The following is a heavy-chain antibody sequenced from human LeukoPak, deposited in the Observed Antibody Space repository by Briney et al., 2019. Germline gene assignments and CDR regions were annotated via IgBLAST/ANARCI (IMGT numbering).Heavy chain of an antibody. Sequence: GGSLRLSCAASGFTFDDYAMHWVRQAPGKGLEWVSGISWNSGSIGYADSVKGRFTISRDNAKNSLYLQMNSLRAEDTAVYYCARDRGRNWFDPWGQGTLVTVSS. CDR3: ARDRGRNWFDP. CDR1: GFTFDDYA. J-gene: IGHJ5*02. V-gene: IGHV3-9*01. CDR2: ISWNSGSI.